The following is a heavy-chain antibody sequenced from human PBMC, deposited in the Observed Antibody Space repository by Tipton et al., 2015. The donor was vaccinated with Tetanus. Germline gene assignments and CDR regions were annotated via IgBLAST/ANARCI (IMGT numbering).Heavy chain of an antibody. CDR3: ARHFGEMLYAPFRFDP. Sequence: QLVQSGAEMRKSGESLKISCKTSGYFFDTHWIAWVRQMPGKGLEWMGIIYPGDSDTRYSPSFQGQVTMSVDSSTATAYLQWGSRKASDPAIYYCARHFGEMLYAPFRFDPWGQGTLVTVSS. CDR1: GYFFDTHW. CDR2: IYPGDSDT. V-gene: IGHV5-51*01. D-gene: IGHD3-3*01. J-gene: IGHJ5*02.